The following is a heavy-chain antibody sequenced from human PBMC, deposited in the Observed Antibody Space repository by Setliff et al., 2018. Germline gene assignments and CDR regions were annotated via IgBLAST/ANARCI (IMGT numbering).Heavy chain of an antibody. D-gene: IGHD6-6*01. J-gene: IGHJ6*03. V-gene: IGHV3-21*01. CDR2: ITSNGNYI. Sequence: PGGSLRLSCAASGFTFSNYSMNWVRQAPGKGLEWVSSITSNGNYIYYADSVKGRFTISRDNAKNSLYLQMNSLRAEDTAVYSCARDSLSTSYSSSSGYYHYYMDVWGKGTTVTVSS. CDR3: ARDSLSTSYSSSSGYYHYYMDV. CDR1: GFTFSNYS.